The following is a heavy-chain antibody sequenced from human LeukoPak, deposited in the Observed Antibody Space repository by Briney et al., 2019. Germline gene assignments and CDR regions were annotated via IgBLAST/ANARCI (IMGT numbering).Heavy chain of an antibody. Sequence: SETLSLTCTVSGGSIRSYYWSWIRQPPGKGLEWIGYIYYSGSGSTNYSPSLKSRVTISVDTSKNQFSLKLSSVTAADTALYYCARVNLGEYYFDYWGQGALVTVSS. V-gene: IGHV4-59*01. CDR3: ARVNLGEYYFDY. CDR2: IYYSGSGST. J-gene: IGHJ4*02. CDR1: GGSIRSYY.